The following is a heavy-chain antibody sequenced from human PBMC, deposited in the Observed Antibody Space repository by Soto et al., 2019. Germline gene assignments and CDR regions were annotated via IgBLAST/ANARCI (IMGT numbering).Heavy chain of an antibody. Sequence: GGSLRLSCAASGFTFSSYAMSWVRQAPGKGLEWVSAISGSGRSTYYADSVKGRFTISRDNSKNTLYLQMNSLRAEDTDVYYCAKDRGVVVPAANRYWGQGTLVTVSS. D-gene: IGHD2-2*01. CDR2: ISGSGRST. V-gene: IGHV3-23*01. CDR3: AKDRGVVVPAANRY. J-gene: IGHJ4*02. CDR1: GFTFSSYA.